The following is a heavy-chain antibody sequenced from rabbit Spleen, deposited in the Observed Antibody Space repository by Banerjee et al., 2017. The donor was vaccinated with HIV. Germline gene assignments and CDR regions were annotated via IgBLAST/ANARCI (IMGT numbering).Heavy chain of an antibody. CDR2: MDTGDGRK. V-gene: IGHV1S40*01. CDR3: AWEETSIAYFGL. Sequence: QSLEESGGDLVKPGASLTLTCTASGFSFSSNGMSWVRQAPGKGLEWIGCMDTGDGRKYYATWAKGRFTISKTSSTTVTLQMTSLTAADTATYFCAWEETSIAYFGLWGPGTLVTVS. J-gene: IGHJ4*01. CDR1: GFSFSSNG.